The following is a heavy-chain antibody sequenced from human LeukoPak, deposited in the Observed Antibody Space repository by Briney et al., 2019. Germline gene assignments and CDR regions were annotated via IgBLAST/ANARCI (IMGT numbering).Heavy chain of an antibody. CDR3: AKKRDAFDI. V-gene: IGHV3-23*01. CDR1: GFTFSSYA. J-gene: IGHJ3*02. CDR2: LTDSGGTT. Sequence: GGSLRLSCVASGFTFSSYAMGWVRQAPGKRPEWVSSLTDSGGTTYYVDSVKGRFTISRDNSKNTLYLRTNSLRAEDTAMYYCAKKRDAFDIWGQGTVVAVSS. D-gene: IGHD5-24*01.